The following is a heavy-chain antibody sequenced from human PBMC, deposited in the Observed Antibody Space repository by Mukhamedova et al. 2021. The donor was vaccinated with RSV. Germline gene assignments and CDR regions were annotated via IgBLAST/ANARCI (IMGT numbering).Heavy chain of an antibody. J-gene: IGHJ4*02. V-gene: IGHV4-34*01. D-gene: IGHD1-26*01. Sequence: HGGSTNYNPSLKSRVTISVDTSKNQFSLKLSSVTAAVTAVYYCARGFRVGATGKYYFDYWGQGTLVTVSS. CDR2: HGGST. CDR3: ARGFRVGATGKYYFDY.